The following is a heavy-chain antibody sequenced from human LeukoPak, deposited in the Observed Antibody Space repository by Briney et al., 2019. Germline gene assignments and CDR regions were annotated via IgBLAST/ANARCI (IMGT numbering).Heavy chain of an antibody. Sequence: SETLSLTCAVYGGSFSGYYWSWIRQPPGKGLEWIGEINHSGSTNYNPSLKSRVTISVDTSKNQFSLKLSSVTAADTAVYYCARIRGIVVVPAAPEANWFDPWGQGTLVTVSS. D-gene: IGHD2-2*01. CDR3: ARIRGIVVVPAAPEANWFDP. V-gene: IGHV4-34*01. CDR1: GGSFSGYY. J-gene: IGHJ5*02. CDR2: INHSGST.